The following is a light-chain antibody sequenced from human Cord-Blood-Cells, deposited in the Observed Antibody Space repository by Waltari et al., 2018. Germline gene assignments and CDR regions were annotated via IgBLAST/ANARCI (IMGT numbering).Light chain of an antibody. CDR3: QQYYSTPIT. CDR1: QSVLYSSNNKNY. V-gene: IGKV4-1*01. Sequence: DIVMTQSPDSLAVSLGERATINCKSSQSVLYSSNNKNYLAWYQQKPGQPPKLLIYGASTRESGVPARFSGSGSGTDFTLTISSLQAEDVAVYYCQQYYSTPITFGQGTRLEIK. J-gene: IGKJ5*01. CDR2: GAS.